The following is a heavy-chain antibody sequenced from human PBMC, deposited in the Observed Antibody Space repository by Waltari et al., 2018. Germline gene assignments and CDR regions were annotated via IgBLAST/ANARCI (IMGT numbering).Heavy chain of an antibody. CDR1: GFTFSSYG. CDR2: KWYDGSNK. CDR3: AREGYSSGMSLDY. Sequence: QVQLVESGGGVVQPGRSLRLSCAASGFTFSSYGMHWVRQAPGKGLDWVEVKWYDGSNKYYADSGKGRFTISRDNSKNTLYLQMNSLRAEDTAVYYCAREGYSSGMSLDYWGQGTLVTVSS. D-gene: IGHD6-19*01. V-gene: IGHV3-33*01. J-gene: IGHJ4*02.